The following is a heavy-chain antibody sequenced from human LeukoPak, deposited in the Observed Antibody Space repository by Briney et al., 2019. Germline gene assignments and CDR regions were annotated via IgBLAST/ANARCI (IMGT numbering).Heavy chain of an antibody. V-gene: IGHV3-23*01. Sequence: GGSLRLSCAASGFTFSTYWMSWVRQAPGKGLEWVSTISGSGGSTYYADSVKGRFTISRDNSKNTLYLQMNSLRAEDTAVYYCAKSKLTTIAVAGTSYWGQGTLVTVSS. D-gene: IGHD6-19*01. CDR3: AKSKLTTIAVAGTSY. CDR1: GFTFSTYW. CDR2: ISGSGGST. J-gene: IGHJ4*02.